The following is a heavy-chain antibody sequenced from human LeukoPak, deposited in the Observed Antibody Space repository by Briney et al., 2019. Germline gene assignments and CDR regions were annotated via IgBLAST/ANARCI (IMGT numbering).Heavy chain of an antibody. J-gene: IGHJ6*04. CDR3: ARLARLTLIRGVTGYHSLDV. Sequence: SETLSLTCIVSGGSMDSFYWSWIRQSPGGGLEWIGYIYYSGTTNYNPSLRSRLTISVDTYKNQFSLKLSSVTAADTAAYYCARLARLTLIRGVTGYHSLDVWGKGTKVTVSS. CDR2: IYYSGTT. CDR1: GGSMDSFY. D-gene: IGHD3-10*01. V-gene: IGHV4-59*01.